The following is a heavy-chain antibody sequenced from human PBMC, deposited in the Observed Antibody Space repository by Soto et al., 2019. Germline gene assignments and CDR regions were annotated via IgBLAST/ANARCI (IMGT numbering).Heavy chain of an antibody. CDR3: AKFRSLRAGPCDY. CDR1: GFTFSSYA. D-gene: IGHD3-10*01. J-gene: IGHJ4*02. V-gene: IGHV3-23*01. Sequence: EVQLLESGGGLVQPGGSLRLSCAASGFTFSSYAMSWVRQAPGKGLGWVSTISGSGNSTYYADSVKGRFTISRDNSKNTLYLQMNSLRAEDTAVYDCAKFRSLRAGPCDYWGQGTLVTVSS. CDR2: ISGSGNST.